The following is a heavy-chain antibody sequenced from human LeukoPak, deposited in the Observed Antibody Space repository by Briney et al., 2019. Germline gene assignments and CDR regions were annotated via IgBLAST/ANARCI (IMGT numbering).Heavy chain of an antibody. D-gene: IGHD4-23*01. J-gene: IGHJ5*02. Sequence: PGGSLRLSCAASGFTFSSYWMSWVRQAPGKGLEWVASIKQDGSEKYYVDSVKGPFTISRDNAKNSLYLQMNSLRAEDTAVHYCARSRISGDYGGDWFDPWAREPWSPSPQ. V-gene: IGHV3-7*01. CDR3: ARSRISGDYGGDWFDP. CDR1: GFTFSSYW. CDR2: IKQDGSEK.